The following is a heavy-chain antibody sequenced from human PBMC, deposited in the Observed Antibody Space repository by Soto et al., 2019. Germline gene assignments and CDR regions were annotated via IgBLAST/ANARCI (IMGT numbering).Heavy chain of an antibody. Sequence: EVQLLESGGGLVQPGGYLRLSCAASGFTFSSYAMSWVRQAPGKGLEWVSDISGSGGSTYYADSWKGRFIISRDNSKNTLYLQMNILRTADTAVYYGGKDYRGYHAVDIWGQG. CDR1: GFTFSSYA. D-gene: IGHD6-13*01. CDR3: GKDYRGYHAVDI. CDR2: ISGSGGST. V-gene: IGHV3-23*01. J-gene: IGHJ3*02.